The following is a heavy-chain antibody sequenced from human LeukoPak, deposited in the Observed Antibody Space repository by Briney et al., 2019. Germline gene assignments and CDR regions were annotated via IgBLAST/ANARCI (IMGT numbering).Heavy chain of an antibody. J-gene: IGHJ4*02. CDR3: AKVYSGSYYNVPGY. D-gene: IGHD3-10*01. CDR2: ISYDGSNK. Sequence: PGRSLRLSCAASGFTFSSYGMHWVRQAPGKGLEWVAVISYDGSNKYYADSVKGRFTISRDNSKNTLYLQMNSLRAEDTTVYYCAKVYSGSYYNVPGYWGQGTLVTVSS. V-gene: IGHV3-30*18. CDR1: GFTFSSYG.